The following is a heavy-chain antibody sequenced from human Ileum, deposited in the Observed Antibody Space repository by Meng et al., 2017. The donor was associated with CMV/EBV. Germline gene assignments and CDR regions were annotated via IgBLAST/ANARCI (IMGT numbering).Heavy chain of an antibody. CDR2: TFYKSTYYN. J-gene: IGHJ4*02. CDR1: GDTFSPNSFV. CDR3: ATDWDLNY. D-gene: IGHD3-9*01. Sequence: QVQLHQLGPGLLTPSQTLVLTFAVSGDTFSPNSFVCSWISQSPSRGLEWMGRTFYKSTYYNDYAVSVKSRIIINADTSNNQLSLQLNSVTPDDTAVYYCATDWDLNYWGQGILVTVSS. V-gene: IGHV6-1*01.